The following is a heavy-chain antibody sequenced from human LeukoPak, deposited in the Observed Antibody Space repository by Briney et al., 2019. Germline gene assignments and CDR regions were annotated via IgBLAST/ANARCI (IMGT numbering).Heavy chain of an antibody. CDR2: INPNSGGT. Sequence: PGGSLRLSCAASGFTFSTYGMHWVRQAPGQGLEWMGWINPNSGGTNYAQKFQGRVTMTRDTSISTAYMELSRLRSDDTAVYYCARADRFAEYYYDSSGYYAHWGQGTLVTVSS. J-gene: IGHJ4*02. CDR3: ARADRFAEYYYDSSGYYAH. CDR1: GFTFSTYG. V-gene: IGHV1-2*02. D-gene: IGHD3-22*01.